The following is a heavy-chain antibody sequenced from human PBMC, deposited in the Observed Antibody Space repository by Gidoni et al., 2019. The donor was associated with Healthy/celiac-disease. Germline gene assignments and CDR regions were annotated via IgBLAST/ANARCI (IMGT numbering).Heavy chain of an antibody. Sequence: EVQLLESGGGLVQPGGSLRLSCAASGFTFRSYAMSWVRQAPGKGLEWVSAISGSGGSTYYADSVKGRFTISRDNSKNTLYLQMNSLRAEDTAVYYCAKDHGVVTAISGYFDYWGQGTLVTVSS. CDR3: AKDHGVVTAISGYFDY. D-gene: IGHD2-21*02. J-gene: IGHJ4*02. V-gene: IGHV3-23*01. CDR1: GFTFRSYA. CDR2: ISGSGGST.